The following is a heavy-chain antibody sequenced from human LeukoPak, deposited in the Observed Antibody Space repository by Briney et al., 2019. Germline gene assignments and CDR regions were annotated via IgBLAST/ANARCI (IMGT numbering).Heavy chain of an antibody. J-gene: IGHJ4*02. CDR2: ISSSSSYI. CDR3: ARDQYLAYCGGDCYSGQFDY. V-gene: IGHV3-21*01. Sequence: GGSLRLSCAASGFTFSSYSMNWVRQAPGRGLEWVSSISSSSSYIYYADSVKGRFTISRDNAKNSLYLQMNSLRAEDTAVYYCARDQYLAYCGGDCYSGQFDYWGQGILVTVSS. CDR1: GFTFSSYS. D-gene: IGHD2-21*02.